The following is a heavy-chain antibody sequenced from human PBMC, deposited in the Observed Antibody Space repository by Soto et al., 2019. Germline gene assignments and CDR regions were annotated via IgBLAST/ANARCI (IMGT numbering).Heavy chain of an antibody. CDR1: GGSISSGDYY. CDR3: ARQKRVAAPLRVAAAGYFDY. J-gene: IGHJ4*02. Sequence: SETLSLTCTVSGGSISSGDYYWSWIRQPPGKGLEWIGCIYYSGSTYYNPSLKSRVTISVDTSKNQFSLKLSSVTAADTAVYYCARQKRVAAPLRVAAAGYFDYWGQGTLVTVS. D-gene: IGHD6-13*01. CDR2: IYYSGST. V-gene: IGHV4-39*01.